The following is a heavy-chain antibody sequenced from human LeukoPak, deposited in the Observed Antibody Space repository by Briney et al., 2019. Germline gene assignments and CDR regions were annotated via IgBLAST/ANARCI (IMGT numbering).Heavy chain of an antibody. D-gene: IGHD6-13*01. J-gene: IGHJ4*02. Sequence: GSLRLSCAASGFTFSSYWMNWARQAPGKGLEWVASINHNGNVNYYVDSVKGRFTISRDNAKNSLYLQMNSLRAEDTAVYYCARDSRTAPGTMDYWGQGTLVTVSS. CDR3: ARDSRTAPGTMDY. V-gene: IGHV3-7*01. CDR2: INHNGNVN. CDR1: GFTFSSYW.